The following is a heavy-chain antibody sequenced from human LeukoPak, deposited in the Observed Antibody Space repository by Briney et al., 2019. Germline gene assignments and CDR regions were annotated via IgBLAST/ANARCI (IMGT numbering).Heavy chain of an antibody. CDR2: ISDGGGAT. D-gene: IGHD7-27*01. CDR1: GFIFSSSA. CDR3: TRASWVEV. Sequence: GGSLRLSCAASGFIFSSSAMSWVRQAPGKGLEWVSGISDGGGATYYAESVKGRFTISRDNSKNTLYLQMNSLRAEDTAVYYCTRASWVEVWGQGTMVTVSS. J-gene: IGHJ3*01. V-gene: IGHV3-23*01.